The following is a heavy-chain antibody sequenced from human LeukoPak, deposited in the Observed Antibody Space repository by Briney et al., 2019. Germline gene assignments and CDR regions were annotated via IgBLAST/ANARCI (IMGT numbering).Heavy chain of an antibody. CDR2: IYPGDSDT. D-gene: IGHD3-22*01. Sequence: GESLKISCKGSGYSFTSYWIGWVRQMPGKGLEWMGIIYPGDSDTRYSPSFQGQVTISADKSISTAYLQWSSLKASDTAMYYCARQGDYYDSSGYYYYFDYWGQGTLVTVSS. CDR1: GYSFTSYW. J-gene: IGHJ4*02. CDR3: ARQGDYYDSSGYYYYFDY. V-gene: IGHV5-51*01.